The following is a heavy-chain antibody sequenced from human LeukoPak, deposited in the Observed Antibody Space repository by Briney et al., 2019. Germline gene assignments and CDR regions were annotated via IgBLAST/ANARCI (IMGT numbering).Heavy chain of an antibody. CDR1: GFSLSTSGVG. J-gene: IGHJ4*02. CDR3: AHSRSDYYYDSSGSYYFDY. Sequence: SGPTLVNPTLTLTLTCTFSGFSLSTSGVGVGWIRQPPGKALEWLALIYWDDDKRYSPSLKSRPTITKDTSKNQVVLTMTNMDPVDTATYYCAHSRSDYYYDSSGSYYFDYWGQGTLVTVSS. CDR2: IYWDDDK. D-gene: IGHD3-22*01. V-gene: IGHV2-5*02.